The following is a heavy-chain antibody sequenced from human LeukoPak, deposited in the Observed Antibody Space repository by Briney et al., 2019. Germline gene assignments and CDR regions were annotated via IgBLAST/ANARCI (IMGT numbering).Heavy chain of an antibody. CDR1: GYSISSCYY. V-gene: IGHV4-38-2*01. Sequence: SGTLSLTCVVSGYSISSCYYWGWIRPPPGEGVGWVGSIWHSGTTYYKPTLQRRVTIPVDTSNNQFSLKLSTVTAEDRDVYYCGRGPRGLRYVPWGQGTLVTVSS. CDR2: IWHSGTT. J-gene: IGHJ5*02. CDR3: GRGPRGLRYVP. D-gene: IGHD3/OR15-3a*01.